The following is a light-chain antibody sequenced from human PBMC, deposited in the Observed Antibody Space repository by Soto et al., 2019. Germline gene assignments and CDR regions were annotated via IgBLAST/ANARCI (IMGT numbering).Light chain of an antibody. V-gene: IGKV1-5*01. CDR2: DAS. CDR3: QQYNSYSWT. CDR1: QSISSW. J-gene: IGKJ1*01. Sequence: IQLTQSPSTLSASVGDRVTITCRASQSISSWLAWYQQKTGKPPKILIYDASSLESGVPSRFRGSGSGTEFTLTISSLQPDDFATYYCQQYNSYSWTFGQGTKVDIK.